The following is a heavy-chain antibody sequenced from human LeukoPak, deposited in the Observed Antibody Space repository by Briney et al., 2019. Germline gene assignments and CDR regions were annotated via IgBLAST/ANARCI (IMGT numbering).Heavy chain of an antibody. D-gene: IGHD5-24*01. V-gene: IGHV4-39*01. Sequence: PSETLSLTCTVSGVSISSISYYWGWIRQPPGKGLEWIGSMYHNGSTYYNPSLKSRVTISVDTSKNQFSLKLTSVTAADTAVYYCARHPSGRMWLQQGGWFDPWGQGTLVTVSS. CDR1: GVSISSISYY. J-gene: IGHJ5*02. CDR2: MYHNGST. CDR3: ARHPSGRMWLQQGGWFDP.